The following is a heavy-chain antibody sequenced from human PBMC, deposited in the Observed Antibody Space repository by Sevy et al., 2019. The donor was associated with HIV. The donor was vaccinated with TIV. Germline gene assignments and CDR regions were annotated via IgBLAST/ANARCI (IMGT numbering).Heavy chain of an antibody. Sequence: ASVKVSCKTFGYTFKTYGISWVRQAPGQGLEWMGWISAYGGDTNFAKKFQGRVTMTTDTSTSTAYMELSSLRSDDTAVYFCARDKPQGVVIIPGSMWGGVDYWGQGTVVTVSS. J-gene: IGHJ4*02. CDR3: ARDKPQGVVIIPGSMWGGVDY. CDR1: GYTFKTYG. CDR2: ISAYGGDT. V-gene: IGHV1-18*01. D-gene: IGHD2-2*01.